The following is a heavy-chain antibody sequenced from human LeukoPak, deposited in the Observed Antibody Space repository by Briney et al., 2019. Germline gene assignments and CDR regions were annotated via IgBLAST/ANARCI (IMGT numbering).Heavy chain of an antibody. CDR3: ARTVGATASNPFDY. J-gene: IGHJ4*02. Sequence: GGSLRLSCAASGFTFSDYYMSWIRQAPGKGLEWVSYISSSSSTIYYADSVKGRFTISRDNAKNSLYLQMNSLRAEDTAVYYCARTVGATASNPFDYWGQGTLVTVSS. D-gene: IGHD1-26*01. CDR1: GFTFSDYY. V-gene: IGHV3-11*01. CDR2: ISSSSSTI.